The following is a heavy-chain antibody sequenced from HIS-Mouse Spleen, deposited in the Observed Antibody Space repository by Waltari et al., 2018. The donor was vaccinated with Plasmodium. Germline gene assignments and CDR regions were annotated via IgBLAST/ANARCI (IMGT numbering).Heavy chain of an antibody. J-gene: IGHJ2*01. D-gene: IGHD6-13*01. V-gene: IGHV3-7*01. Sequence: EVELVESGGGLVQPGGSVRLAWTADGLPCRSYWMSWVRQAPGKGLDWGANIKQDGSEKYYVDSVKGRFTISRDNAKNSLYLQMNSLRAEDTAVYYCASSWYWYFDLWGRGTLVTVSS. CDR1: GLPCRSYW. CDR3: ASSWYWYFDL. CDR2: IKQDGSEK.